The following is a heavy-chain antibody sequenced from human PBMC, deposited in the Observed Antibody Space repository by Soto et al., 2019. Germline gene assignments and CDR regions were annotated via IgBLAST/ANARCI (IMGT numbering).Heavy chain of an antibody. CDR1: GFTFSSYS. V-gene: IGHV3-48*02. CDR3: ARGHYDSSGYYYGPNWFDP. Sequence: EVQLVESGGGLVQPGGSLRLSCAASGFTFSSYSMNWVRQAPGKGLEWVSYISSSSSTIYYADSVNGRFTISRDNAKNSLYLQMNSLRDEDTAVYYCARGHYDSSGYYYGPNWFDPWGQGTLVTVSS. D-gene: IGHD3-22*01. J-gene: IGHJ5*02. CDR2: ISSSSSTI.